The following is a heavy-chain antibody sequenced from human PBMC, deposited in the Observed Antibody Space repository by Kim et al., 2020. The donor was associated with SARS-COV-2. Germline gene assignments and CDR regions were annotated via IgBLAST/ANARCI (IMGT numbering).Heavy chain of an antibody. Sequence: GGSLRLSCAASGFTFSSYAMSWVRQAPGKGLEWVSAISGSGGSTYYADSVKGRFTISRDNSKNTLYLQMNSLRAEDTAVYYCAKDRGGAVGDYYYYYGMDVWGQGTTVTVSS. V-gene: IGHV3-23*01. CDR1: GFTFSSYA. D-gene: IGHD1-26*01. J-gene: IGHJ6*02. CDR3: AKDRGGAVGDYYYYYGMDV. CDR2: ISGSGGST.